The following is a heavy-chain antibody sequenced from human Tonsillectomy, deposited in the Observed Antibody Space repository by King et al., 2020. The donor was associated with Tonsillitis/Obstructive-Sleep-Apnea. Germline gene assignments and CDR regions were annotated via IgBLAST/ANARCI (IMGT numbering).Heavy chain of an antibody. J-gene: IGHJ6*03. CDR3: ARDQDYGSGSYFHYYYYMDV. V-gene: IGHV3-53*01. CDR1: GFTVSSNY. CDR2: IYSGGST. D-gene: IGHD3-10*01. Sequence: VQLVESGGGLIQPGGSLRLSCAASGFTVSSNYMSWVRQAPGKGLEWVSVIYSGGSTYYADSVKGRFTISRDNSKNTLYLQMNSLRAEDTAVYYCARDQDYGSGSYFHYYYYMDVWGKGTMVTVSS.